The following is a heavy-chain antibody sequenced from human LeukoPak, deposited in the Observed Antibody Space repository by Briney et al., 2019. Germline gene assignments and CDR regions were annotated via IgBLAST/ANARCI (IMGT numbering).Heavy chain of an antibody. V-gene: IGHV3-7*01. Sequence: GGSLRLSCAAPGFTFSSYAMHWVRQAPGKGLEWVANIKQDGSEKYYVDSVKGRFTISRDNAKNSLYLQMNSLRAEDTAVYYCASREGYYDSSGLYWGQGTLVTVSS. D-gene: IGHD3-22*01. CDR3: ASREGYYDSSGLY. J-gene: IGHJ4*02. CDR2: IKQDGSEK. CDR1: GFTFSSYA.